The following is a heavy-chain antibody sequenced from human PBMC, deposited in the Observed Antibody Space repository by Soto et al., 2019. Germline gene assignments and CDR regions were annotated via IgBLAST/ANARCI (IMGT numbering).Heavy chain of an antibody. J-gene: IGHJ3*02. V-gene: IGHV1-69*02. D-gene: IGHD2-21*01. CDR2: IIPMLGIR. CDR1: GGTFSTYS. Sequence: QVQLVQSGAEVKKPGSSVKVSCKDSGGTFSTYSMFWVRQATGQGLEWMGRIIPMLGIRNYAQRFQDRVTITAEKSTATAHMELSSLRSEDTALYYCTIGSWSGEVFDIWGQGTMVTVSS. CDR3: TIGSWSGEVFDI.